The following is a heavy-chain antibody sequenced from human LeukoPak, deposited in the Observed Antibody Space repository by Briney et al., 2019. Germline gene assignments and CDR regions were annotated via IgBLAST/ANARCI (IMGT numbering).Heavy chain of an antibody. CDR3: ARGGVAAAVQLDY. J-gene: IGHJ4*02. CDR1: GYTFTSYA. V-gene: IGHV1-3*01. Sequence: GASVKVSCKASGYTFTSYAMHWVRQAPGQGLEWMGWINAGNGNTKYSQKFQGRVTITRDTSASTAYMELSSLRSEDTAVYYCARGGVAAAVQLDYWGQGTLVTVSS. CDR2: INAGNGNT. D-gene: IGHD6-13*01.